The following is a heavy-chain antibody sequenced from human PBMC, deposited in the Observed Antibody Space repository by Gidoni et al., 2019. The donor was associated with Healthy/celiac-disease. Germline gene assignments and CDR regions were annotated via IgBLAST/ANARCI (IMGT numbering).Heavy chain of an antibody. Sequence: QVQLVESGGGVVQPGRSLRLSCAASGFPFSSYGLHWVRQAPGKGLEWVAVIWYDGSNKYYADSVKGRFTIPRDNSKNTLYLQMNSLRAEDTAVYYCARDIRAYYYDSSGYLGDYWGQGTLVTVSS. CDR3: ARDIRAYYYDSSGYLGDY. J-gene: IGHJ4*02. V-gene: IGHV3-33*01. CDR2: IWYDGSNK. CDR1: GFPFSSYG. D-gene: IGHD3-22*01.